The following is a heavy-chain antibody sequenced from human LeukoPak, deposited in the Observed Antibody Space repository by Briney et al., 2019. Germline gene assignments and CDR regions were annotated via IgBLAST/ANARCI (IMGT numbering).Heavy chain of an antibody. Sequence: PLETLSLTCAVSGGSISSDNWWSWVRQPPGKTLEWIGEIYQRGSPNYNPSLKSRTTISVDKSKNQFSLKLSSVTAADTAVYYCAARNYYDSTGYYVYWGQGALVTVSS. D-gene: IGHD3-22*01. CDR2: IYQRGSP. CDR1: GGSISSDNW. V-gene: IGHV4-4*02. CDR3: AARNYYDSTGYYVY. J-gene: IGHJ4*02.